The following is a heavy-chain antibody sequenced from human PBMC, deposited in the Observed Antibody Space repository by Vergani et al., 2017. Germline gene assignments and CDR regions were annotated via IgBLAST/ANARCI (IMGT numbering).Heavy chain of an antibody. Sequence: EVQLQESGGGLVKPGGSLRVSCAASGFSFSTYSINWVRQAPGKGLEWVSSISGRSNYIYYADSLKGRFTISRDNSKNSVYLQMNSLRAEDTAVYYCATTVTSNWGQGTLVTVSS. D-gene: IGHD4-17*01. J-gene: IGHJ4*02. CDR1: GFSFSTYS. CDR3: ATTVTSN. CDR2: ISGRSNYI. V-gene: IGHV3-21*06.